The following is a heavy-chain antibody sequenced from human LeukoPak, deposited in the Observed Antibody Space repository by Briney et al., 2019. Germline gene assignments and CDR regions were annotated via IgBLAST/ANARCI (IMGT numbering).Heavy chain of an antibody. Sequence: SQTLSLTCTVSGGSISSGGYYWSWIRQHPGKGLEWIGYIYYSGSTYYNPSLKSRVTISVDTSKNQFSLKLSSVTAADTAVYYCARAATKGMQAFDIWGQGTMVTVSS. V-gene: IGHV4-31*03. CDR2: IYYSGST. CDR3: ARAATKGMQAFDI. J-gene: IGHJ3*02. CDR1: GGSISSGGYY.